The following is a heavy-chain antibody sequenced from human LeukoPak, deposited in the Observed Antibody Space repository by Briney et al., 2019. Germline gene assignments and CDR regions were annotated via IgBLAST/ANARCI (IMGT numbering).Heavy chain of an antibody. J-gene: IGHJ3*02. CDR1: GFNLSNYN. CDR2: ITVTTTFI. V-gene: IGHV3-21*01. CDR3: ARDLPGELGRGVFDI. D-gene: IGHD1-1*01. Sequence: GGSLRLSCAASGFNLSNYNMNWVHQAPGKGLEWVSSITVTTTFIYYADSVKGRFTISRDNAKNSLYLQMNTLIVEDTAVYYCARDLPGELGRGVFDIWGQGTMVTVSS.